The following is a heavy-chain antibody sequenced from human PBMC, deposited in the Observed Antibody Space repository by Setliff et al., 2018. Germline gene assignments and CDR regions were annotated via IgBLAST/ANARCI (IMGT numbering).Heavy chain of an antibody. J-gene: IGHJ5*02. V-gene: IGHV1-18*01. Sequence: GYTFAKYGTSWVRQAPGQGLEWMGWISGYNGYTVYAQKLQGRVTLTTDTSTNTAYMELRSLRSDDTAVYYCARDSPEMVAPPAAHCFDPWGQGTLVTVSS. CDR2: ISGYNGYT. CDR3: ARDSPEMVAPPAAHCFDP. CDR1: GYTFAKYG. D-gene: IGHD2-15*01.